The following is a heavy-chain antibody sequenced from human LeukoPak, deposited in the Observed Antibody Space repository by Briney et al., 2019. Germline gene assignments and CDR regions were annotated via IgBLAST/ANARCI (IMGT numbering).Heavy chain of an antibody. CDR1: GDSISSGRY. Sequence: SETLSLTCTVSGDSISSGRYWSWIRQNPRKGLEWIGYINYGVSTFSIPALQSRLPISVDTSKNQFSLKLSSVTAADTAVYYCARDGPSRALYLWGQGSLVTVSS. D-gene: IGHD2-2*02. CDR3: ARDGPSRALYL. J-gene: IGHJ4*02. CDR2: INYGVST. V-gene: IGHV4-31*03.